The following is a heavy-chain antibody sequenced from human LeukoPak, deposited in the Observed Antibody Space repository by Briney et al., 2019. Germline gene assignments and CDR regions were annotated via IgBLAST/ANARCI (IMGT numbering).Heavy chain of an antibody. D-gene: IGHD6-13*01. Sequence: PSETLSLTCTVSGGSIINDYWNWIRQPPGKGLEWIGYIYYTGNMLYSPPLKSRVTISVDTSKNQFSLKLKSVTAADTAVYYCARGGDRSSWSIDYWGQGTLVTVSS. V-gene: IGHV4-59*12. CDR1: GGSIINDY. CDR3: ARGGDRSSWSIDY. CDR2: IYYTGNM. J-gene: IGHJ4*02.